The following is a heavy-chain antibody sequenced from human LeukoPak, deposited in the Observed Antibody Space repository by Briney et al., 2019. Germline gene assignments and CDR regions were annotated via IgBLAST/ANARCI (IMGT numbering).Heavy chain of an antibody. CDR1: GFTVSDNY. CDR3: ARDRARSYYYDSSGYYSPFDY. D-gene: IGHD3-22*01. V-gene: IGHV3-21*01. Sequence: PGESLSLSCAASGFTVSDNYMSWVRHAQERGMEWVSSIRSSSTYIFYADLVKGRFTISRDNAKNSLYVKMNSLRAAETAVYYCARDRARSYYYDSSGYYSPFDYWGQGTLVTVSS. CDR2: IRSSSTYI. J-gene: IGHJ4*02.